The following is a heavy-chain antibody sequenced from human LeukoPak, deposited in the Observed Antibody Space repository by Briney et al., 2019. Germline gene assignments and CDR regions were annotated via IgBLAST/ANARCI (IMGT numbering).Heavy chain of an antibody. CDR2: IYHSGST. CDR3: ARVVDTIFGVVIPPYFDY. D-gene: IGHD3-3*01. Sequence: PSETLSLTCAVSGGSISSSNWWSWVRQPPGKGLEWIGEIYHSGSTNYNPSLKSRVTISVDKSKNPFSLKLSSVTAADTAVYYCARVVDTIFGVVIPPYFDYWGQGTLVTVSS. J-gene: IGHJ4*02. CDR1: GGSISSSNW. V-gene: IGHV4-4*02.